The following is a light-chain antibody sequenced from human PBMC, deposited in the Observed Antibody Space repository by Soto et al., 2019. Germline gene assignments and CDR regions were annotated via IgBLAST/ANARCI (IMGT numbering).Light chain of an antibody. V-gene: IGKV1-39*01. CDR2: GAS. CDR3: QQSFSTLLS. CDR1: QSISGY. J-gene: IGKJ4*01. Sequence: DIQVTQSPPSLSAFVGDRVTITCRTSQSISGYLNWYQQKPGKAPKLLISGASTLQSGVPSRFIGRGSGTDFTLAISSLQPEAVETYYCQQSFSTLLSFGGGTKVDIK.